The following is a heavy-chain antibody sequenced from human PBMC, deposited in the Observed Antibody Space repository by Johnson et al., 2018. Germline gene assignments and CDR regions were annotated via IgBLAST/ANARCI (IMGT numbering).Heavy chain of an antibody. CDR1: GFTFSSYG. CDR3: SKGYKYAAAGSESGGMDV. Sequence: VQLVESGGGLVKPGWSLRLSCAASGFTFSSYGMKWVRQAPGKGLEWVSSISSRSSYIYYADSVKGRFTISRDNAKNSLYLQMNSLRAEDTALYYCSKGYKYAAAGSESGGMDVWGHGTTVTVSS. CDR2: ISSRSSYI. V-gene: IGHV3-21*04. J-gene: IGHJ6*02. D-gene: IGHD6-13*01.